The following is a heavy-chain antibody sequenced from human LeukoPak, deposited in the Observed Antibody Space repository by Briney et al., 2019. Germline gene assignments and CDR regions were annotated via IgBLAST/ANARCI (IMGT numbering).Heavy chain of an antibody. J-gene: IGHJ4*02. V-gene: IGHV3-21*01. D-gene: IGHD3-10*01. Sequence: GGSLRLSCAASGFTFSSYSMNWVRPAPGKGLEWVSSISSSSSYIYYADSVKVRFTISRDNAKISLYLQINSLRAEGTAVYYCARGDSYGSGTPGYWGQGTLVTVSS. CDR2: ISSSSSYI. CDR3: ARGDSYGSGTPGY. CDR1: GFTFSSYS.